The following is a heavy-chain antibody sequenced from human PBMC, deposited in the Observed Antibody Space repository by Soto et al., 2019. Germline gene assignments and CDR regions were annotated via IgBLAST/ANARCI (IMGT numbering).Heavy chain of an antibody. CDR1: GFPFSTYS. D-gene: IGHD4-17*01. V-gene: IGHV3-23*01. Sequence: PGGSLRLSCAASGFPFSTYSMAWVRQAAGKGPQWVSGLSGGGANTFYIDSVRGRFTISVDISRNTVFLQMDSLRVDDSAVYYCARWSGYADAWGRGTLVTVSS. CDR2: LSGGGANT. J-gene: IGHJ4*02. CDR3: ARWSGYADA.